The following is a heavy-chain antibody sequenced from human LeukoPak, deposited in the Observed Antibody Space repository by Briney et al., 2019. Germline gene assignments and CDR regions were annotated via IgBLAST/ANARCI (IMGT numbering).Heavy chain of an antibody. D-gene: IGHD3-22*01. Sequence: SGGSLRLSCAASGLTVSGKYMSWVRQAPGKGLEWVSVIYSGGSTYYADSVKGRFTISRDNSKNTLYLQMNSLRAEDTAVYYCAREGGYYDSGGYFDYWGQGTLVTVSS. CDR1: GLTVSGKY. CDR2: IYSGGST. J-gene: IGHJ4*02. V-gene: IGHV3-53*01. CDR3: AREGGYYDSGGYFDY.